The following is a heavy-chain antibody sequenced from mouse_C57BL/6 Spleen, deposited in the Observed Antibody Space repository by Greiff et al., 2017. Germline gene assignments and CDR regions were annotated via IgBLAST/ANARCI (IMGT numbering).Heavy chain of an antibody. D-gene: IGHD2-5*01. CDR1: GYSITSGYY. J-gene: IGHJ3*01. CDR3: AREDYYSNPGWFAY. V-gene: IGHV3-6*01. Sequence: EVKLQESGPGLVKPSQSLSLTCSVTGYSITSGYYWNWIRQFPGNKLEWMGYISYDGSNNYNPSLKNRISITRETSKNQFFLKLNSVTTEDTATYYCAREDYYSNPGWFAYWGQGTLVTVSA. CDR2: ISYDGSN.